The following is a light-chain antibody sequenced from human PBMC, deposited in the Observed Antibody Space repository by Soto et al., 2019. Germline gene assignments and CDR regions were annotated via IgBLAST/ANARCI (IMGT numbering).Light chain of an antibody. J-gene: IGLJ2*01. CDR1: SSNIGSNY. CDR2: DNG. Sequence: QSVLTQPPSVSAAPGQKVTISCSGSSSNIGSNYVSWYQQLPGAAPKLLIYDNGKRPSGIPDRFSGSQSGTSATLGITGHQTGDEADYYCGTWYNSLSAVFGGGTKLTVL. CDR3: GTWYNSLSAV. V-gene: IGLV1-51*01.